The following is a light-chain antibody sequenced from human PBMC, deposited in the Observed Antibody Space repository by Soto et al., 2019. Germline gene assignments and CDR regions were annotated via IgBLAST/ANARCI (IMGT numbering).Light chain of an antibody. CDR2: EVS. V-gene: IGLV2-14*01. Sequence: QSALTQPASVSGSPGQSITISCTGTSSDVGGYNYVSWYQQHPGKAPKLMIYEVSNRPSGVSNRFSGSKSGNTASLTISGLQAEDEGDYYCSSYTSSSTLCVFGTGTKVTVL. CDR1: SSDVGGYNY. J-gene: IGLJ1*01. CDR3: SSYTSSSTLCV.